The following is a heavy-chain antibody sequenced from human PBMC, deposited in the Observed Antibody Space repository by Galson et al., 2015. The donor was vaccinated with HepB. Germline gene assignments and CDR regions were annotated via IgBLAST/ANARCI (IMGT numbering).Heavy chain of an antibody. CDR3: ARDLRGYSSSWALFDY. V-gene: IGHV1-18*04. J-gene: IGHJ4*02. D-gene: IGHD6-13*01. CDR2: ISAYNGNT. Sequence: SVKVSCKASGYTFTSYGISWVRQAPGQGLEWMGWISAYNGNTNYAQKLQGRVTMTTDTSTSTAYMELRSLRSDDTAVYYCARDLRGYSSSWALFDYWGQGTLVTVSS. CDR1: GYTFTSYG.